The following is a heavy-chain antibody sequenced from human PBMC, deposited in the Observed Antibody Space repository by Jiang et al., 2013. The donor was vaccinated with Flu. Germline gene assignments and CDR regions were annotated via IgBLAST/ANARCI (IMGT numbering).Heavy chain of an antibody. Sequence: GGGVVQPGRSLRLSCAASGFTFSSYGMHWVRQAPGKGLEWVAVIWYDGSNKYYADSVKGRFTISRDNSKNTLYLQMNSLRAEDTAVYYCARDKAVAGDYYYYGMDVWGQGTTVTVSS. J-gene: IGHJ6*02. D-gene: IGHD6-19*01. V-gene: IGHV3-33*01. CDR3: ARDKAVAGDYYYYGMDV. CDR1: GFTFSSYG. CDR2: IWYDGSNK.